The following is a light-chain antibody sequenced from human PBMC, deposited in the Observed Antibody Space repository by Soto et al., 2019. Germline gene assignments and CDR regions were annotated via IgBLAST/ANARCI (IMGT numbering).Light chain of an antibody. Sequence: QSALTQPPSASGSPGQSVTISCTGTSSDVGAYNFVSWYQQLPGKAPKLMIYEVTKRPSGVSDRFSGSKSGNTASLTVSGRQAEEEAAYYCCPYEGSSTLYVFGAGTKLTVL. CDR1: SSDVGAYNF. CDR2: EVT. V-gene: IGLV2-8*01. CDR3: CPYEGSSTLYV. J-gene: IGLJ1*01.